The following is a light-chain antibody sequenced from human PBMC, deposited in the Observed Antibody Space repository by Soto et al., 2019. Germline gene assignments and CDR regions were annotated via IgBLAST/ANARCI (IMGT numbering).Light chain of an antibody. CDR2: RNN. V-gene: IGLV1-47*01. Sequence: QSVLTQPPSASGTPGQRVTISCSGSSSNIGSNYVYWYQQLPGTAPTLLIYRNNQRPSGVPDRFSGSKSGTSASLASSGLRSEDEADYYCAAWDDSLSCLFGGGTKLTVL. CDR1: SSNIGSNY. CDR3: AAWDDSLSCL. J-gene: IGLJ2*01.